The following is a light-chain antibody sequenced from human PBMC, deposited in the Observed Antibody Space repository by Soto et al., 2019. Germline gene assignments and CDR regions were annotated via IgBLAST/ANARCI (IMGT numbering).Light chain of an antibody. Sequence: QSVLTQPPSVSGSPGQSVAISCTGTSSDVGSYNRVSWYQQPPGTAPKVMIYEVSNRPSGVPDRFPGSKSGNTASLTISGLQAEDEADYYCSSYTSSNTYVFGTGTKVTVL. CDR2: EVS. CDR3: SSYTSSNTYV. J-gene: IGLJ1*01. V-gene: IGLV2-18*02. CDR1: SSDVGSYNR.